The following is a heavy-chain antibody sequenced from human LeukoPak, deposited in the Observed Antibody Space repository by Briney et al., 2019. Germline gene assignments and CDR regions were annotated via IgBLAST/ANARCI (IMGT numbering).Heavy chain of an antibody. CDR1: GFTLSAYT. Sequence: GGSLRLSCAASGFTLSAYTMTVVRQTRGRGLEWGSFITASDSRTNCADSVKGRFTISRDKSKNARYLKMNSLRAEDTAVYYCARGSSRDGYNPWGQGTLVTVSS. D-gene: IGHD5-24*01. J-gene: IGHJ5*02. CDR2: ITASDSRT. CDR3: ARGSSRDGYNP. V-gene: IGHV3-23*01.